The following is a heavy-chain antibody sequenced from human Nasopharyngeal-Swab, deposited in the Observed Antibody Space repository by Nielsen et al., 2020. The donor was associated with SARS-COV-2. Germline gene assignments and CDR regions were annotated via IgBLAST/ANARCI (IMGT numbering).Heavy chain of an antibody. D-gene: IGHD2-2*01. CDR3: ARSSRPYFDP. CDR2: IEYSGNS. CDR1: GASISNSDYY. Sequence: SEALSPTCTASGASISNSDYYWAWIRQPPGKGLEWIGSIEYSGNSYSSPSLQSRVIISVDASKNQFSLRLTPVTAADTAVYFCARSSRPYFDPWGPGTLVSVSS. V-gene: IGHV4-39*01. J-gene: IGHJ5*02.